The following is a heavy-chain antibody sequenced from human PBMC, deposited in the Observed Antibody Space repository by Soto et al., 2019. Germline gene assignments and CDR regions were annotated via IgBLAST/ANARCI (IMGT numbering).Heavy chain of an antibody. CDR1: GFTFSSYW. CDR2: INSDGSST. CDR3: ARSGATPPFDYYYGMDV. V-gene: IGHV3-74*01. D-gene: IGHD1-26*01. J-gene: IGHJ6*02. Sequence: GESLKISCAASGFTFSSYWMHWVRQAPGKGLVWVSRINSDGSSTSYADSVKGRFTISRDNAKNTLYLQMNSLRAEDTAVYYCARSGATPPFDYYYGMDVWGQGTTVTVSS.